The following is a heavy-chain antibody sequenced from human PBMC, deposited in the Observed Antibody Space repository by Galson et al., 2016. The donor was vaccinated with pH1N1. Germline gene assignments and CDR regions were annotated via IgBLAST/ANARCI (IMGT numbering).Heavy chain of an antibody. D-gene: IGHD1-14*01. Sequence: CKASGGPLSSYATGWVRQAPGQGPAWMGGIMPIFGTTKYEQKFQGRVTITADEMSGSAYMELSGLTSMDPAVYYCVRSTGYNKVNGPFDVWGQGTLVIVSS. J-gene: IGHJ3*01. CDR3: VRSTGYNKVNGPFDV. V-gene: IGHV1-69*01. CDR1: GGPLSSYA. CDR2: IMPIFGTT.